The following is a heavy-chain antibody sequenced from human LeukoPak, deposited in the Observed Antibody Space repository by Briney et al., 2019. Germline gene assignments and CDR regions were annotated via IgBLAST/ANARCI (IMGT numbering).Heavy chain of an antibody. J-gene: IGHJ3*02. V-gene: IGHV1-2*04. D-gene: IGHD6-13*01. CDR3: ARSGSSWYWGAFDI. CDR1: GYTFTNYD. Sequence: ASVKVSCKASGYTFTNYDINWVRQAPGQGLEWMGWINPNSGGTNYAQKFQGWVTMTRDTSISTAYMELSRLRSDDTAVYYCARSGSSWYWGAFDIWGQGTMVTVSS. CDR2: INPNSGGT.